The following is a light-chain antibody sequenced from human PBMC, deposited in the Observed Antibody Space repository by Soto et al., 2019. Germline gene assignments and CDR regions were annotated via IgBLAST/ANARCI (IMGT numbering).Light chain of an antibody. Sequence: QSALTQPASVSGSPGQSITIPCTGTSNDIGGYNYVSWYQQHPGKVPKLIIFDVSYRPSGISDRFSGSKSGSTASLTISGLQPEDEADYYCSSYGASSTLFGGGTKLTVL. V-gene: IGLV2-14*03. J-gene: IGLJ2*01. CDR1: SNDIGGYNY. CDR3: SSYGASSTL. CDR2: DVS.